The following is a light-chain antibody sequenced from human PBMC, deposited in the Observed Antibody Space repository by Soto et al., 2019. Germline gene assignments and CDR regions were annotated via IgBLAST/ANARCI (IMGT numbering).Light chain of an antibody. J-gene: IGKJ1*01. CDR1: QSVSSN. CDR2: GAS. CDR3: QQYGNLVWT. Sequence: EIVMTQSPATLSVSPGERATLSCRASQSVSSNLAWYQQKPGQAPRLLIYGASTRATGIPARFSGSGSGTDFTLTISRLEPEDFAVYYCQQYGNLVWTFGQGTKVDI. V-gene: IGKV3-15*01.